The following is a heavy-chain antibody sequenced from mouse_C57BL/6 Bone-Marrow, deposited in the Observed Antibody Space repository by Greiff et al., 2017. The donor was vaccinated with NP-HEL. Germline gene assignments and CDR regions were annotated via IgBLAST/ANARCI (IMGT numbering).Heavy chain of an antibody. CDR1: GYTFTSYW. V-gene: IGHV1-50*01. Sequence: QVQLQQPGAELVKPGASVKLSCKASGYTFTSYWMQWVKQRPGQGLEWIGEIDPSDSYTNYNQKFKGKATLTVDTSSSTAYMQLSSLTSEDSAVYYCARYSSGYRAWFAYWGQGTLVTVSA. CDR3: ARYSSGYRAWFAY. CDR2: IDPSDSYT. J-gene: IGHJ3*01. D-gene: IGHD3-2*02.